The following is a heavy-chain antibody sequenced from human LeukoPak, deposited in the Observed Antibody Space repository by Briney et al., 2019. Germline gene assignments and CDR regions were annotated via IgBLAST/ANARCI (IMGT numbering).Heavy chain of an antibody. V-gene: IGHV4-59*08. CDR2: IYYSGST. D-gene: IGHD3-22*01. Sequence: SETLSLTCTVSGGSISDYYWSWIRQPPGKGLEWIGFIYYSGSTNYNPSLKSRVTISVDTSKNQFSLKLSSVTAADTAVYYCARHDSSGEFDYWGQGTLVAVSS. CDR1: GGSISDYY. CDR3: ARHDSSGEFDY. J-gene: IGHJ4*02.